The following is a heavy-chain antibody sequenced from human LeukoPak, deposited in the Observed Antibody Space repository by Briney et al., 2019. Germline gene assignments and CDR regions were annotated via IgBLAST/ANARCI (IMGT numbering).Heavy chain of an antibody. CDR2: INAGNGNT. Sequence: ASVKVSCKASGYTFTSYAMHWVRQAPGQRLEWMGWINAGNGNTKYSQKLQGRVTMTTDTSTSTAYMELRSLRSDDTAVYYCARYYDSSGYPGYWYLDLWGRGTLVTVSS. CDR1: GYTFTSYA. V-gene: IGHV1-3*01. CDR3: ARYYDSSGYPGYWYLDL. D-gene: IGHD3-22*01. J-gene: IGHJ2*01.